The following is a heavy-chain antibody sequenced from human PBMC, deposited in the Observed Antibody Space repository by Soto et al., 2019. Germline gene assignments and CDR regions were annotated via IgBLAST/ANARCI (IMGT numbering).Heavy chain of an antibody. CDR1: GFTFSSYA. CDR2: ISGSAGSI. Sequence: EVQLLESGGGLVQPGGSLRLSCAASGFTFSSYAMSWVRQAPGKGLEWVSAISGSAGSIYYADSGKGRFTISRDHSMNTLYLQMNSLRAEDTAVYYCASNMVFGEYGMDVWGQGTTVTVSS. CDR3: ASNMVFGEYGMDV. J-gene: IGHJ6*02. D-gene: IGHD3-10*02. V-gene: IGHV3-23*01.